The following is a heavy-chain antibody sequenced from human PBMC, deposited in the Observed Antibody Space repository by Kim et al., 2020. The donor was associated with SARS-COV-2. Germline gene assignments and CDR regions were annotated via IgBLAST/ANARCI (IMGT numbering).Heavy chain of an antibody. CDR1: GYTFTSYA. J-gene: IGHJ3*02. CDR2: INTNTGNP. V-gene: IGHV7-4-1*02. CDR3: ARDPDGPYCSSTSCYDAFDI. D-gene: IGHD2-2*01. Sequence: ASVKVSFKASGYTFTSYAMNWVRQAPGQGLEWMGWINTNTGNPTYAQGFTGRFVFSLDTSVSTAYLQISSLKAEDTAVYYCARDPDGPYCSSTSCYDAFDIWGQGTMVTVSS.